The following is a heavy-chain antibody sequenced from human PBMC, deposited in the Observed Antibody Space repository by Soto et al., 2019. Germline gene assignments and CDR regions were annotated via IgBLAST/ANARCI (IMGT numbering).Heavy chain of an antibody. Sequence: QVQLQESGPGLVKPSQTLSLTCTVSGGSISSGGYYWSWIRQHPGKGLEWIGYIYYSGRTYYNPSLKSRVTISVDTSKNQFSLKLSSVTAAETAVYYCARSPEATVTAFDYWGQGTLVTVSS. CDR3: ARSPEATVTAFDY. J-gene: IGHJ4*02. CDR2: IYYSGRT. D-gene: IGHD4-17*01. CDR1: GGSISSGGYY. V-gene: IGHV4-31*03.